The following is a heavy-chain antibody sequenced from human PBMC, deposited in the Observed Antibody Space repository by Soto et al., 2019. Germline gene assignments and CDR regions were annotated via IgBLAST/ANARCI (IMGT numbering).Heavy chain of an antibody. D-gene: IGHD6-19*01. CDR2: ISAYNGNT. V-gene: IGHV1-18*01. CDR3: ARRYNSGWFFDY. Sequence: GASVKVSCKASGYTFTIYGIIWVRQAPGQGLEWMGWISAYNGNTNYAQKLQGRVTMTTDTSKNQFSLKLSSVTAADTAVYYCARRYNSGWFFDYWGQGTLVTVSS. J-gene: IGHJ4*02. CDR1: GYTFTIYG.